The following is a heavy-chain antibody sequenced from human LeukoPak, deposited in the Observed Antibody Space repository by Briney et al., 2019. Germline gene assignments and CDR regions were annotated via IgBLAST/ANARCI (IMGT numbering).Heavy chain of an antibody. CDR2: IYYSGST. CDR3: ARGNGYDFWSGPNWFDP. J-gene: IGHJ5*02. CDR1: GGSISSSSYY. V-gene: IGHV4-30-4*08. Sequence: SETLSLTCTVSGGSISSSSYYWGWIRQPPGKGLAWIGYIYYSGSTYYNPSLKSRVTISVDTSKNQFSLKLSSVTAADTAVYYCARGNGYDFWSGPNWFDPRGQGTLVTVSS. D-gene: IGHD3-3*01.